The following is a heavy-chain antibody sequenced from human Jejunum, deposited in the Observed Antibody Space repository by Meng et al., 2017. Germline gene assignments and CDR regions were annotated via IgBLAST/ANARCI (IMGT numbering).Heavy chain of an antibody. D-gene: IGHD3-10*01. Sequence: SETLSLTCTVSVGSISSSSYYWGWIRQPPGKGLEWIGSIYYSWSTYYNPSLKSRVTILVDTSKNQFSLKLSSVTAADTAVYYCARTFVRGVNDYWGQGTLVTVSS. V-gene: IGHV4-39*07. CDR1: VGSISSSSYY. CDR3: ARTFVRGVNDY. CDR2: IYYSWST. J-gene: IGHJ4*02.